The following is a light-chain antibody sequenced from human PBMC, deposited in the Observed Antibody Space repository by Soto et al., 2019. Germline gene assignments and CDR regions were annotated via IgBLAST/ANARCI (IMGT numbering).Light chain of an antibody. J-gene: IGLJ2*01. CDR2: EVN. Sequence: QSVLTQPASVSGSPGQSITISCTGSNSNVGTYNLVSWYQQHPGTAPKVMIYEVNKRPSGVSDRFSGSKSGNTASLTISGLQAEDEADYYCCSYAGTNTFVFGGGTQLTVL. CDR1: NSNVGTYNL. V-gene: IGLV2-23*02. CDR3: CSYAGTNTFV.